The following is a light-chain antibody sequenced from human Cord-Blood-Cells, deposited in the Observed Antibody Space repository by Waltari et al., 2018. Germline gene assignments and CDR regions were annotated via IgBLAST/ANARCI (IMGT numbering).Light chain of an antibody. J-gene: IGKJ1*01. CDR1: QNVSSN. CDR3: QPYNNWPPWT. Sequence: EIVITQSPSTLSVSPGYRSTLSCRAHQNVSSNLAWHQQKPGQAPRLLIYGASTRASGIPARSSGSGSGPDFTLTISSLQSEDFAVYYCQPYNNWPPWTFGQGTKVEIK. V-gene: IGKV3D-15*01. CDR2: GAS.